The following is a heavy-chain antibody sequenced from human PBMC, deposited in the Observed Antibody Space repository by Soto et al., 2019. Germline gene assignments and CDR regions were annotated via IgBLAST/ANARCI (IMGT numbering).Heavy chain of an antibody. CDR3: GRDLLATASARWYFYYGLDV. D-gene: IGHD3-3*02. Sequence: PSETLSLTCSVFGASVNSYYWSWIRQSPWRGLEWIGHIFNSGTIHYNPSLKSRVTMSVDSPKNQVSLKMNSVTAADTAIYYCGRDLLATASARWYFYYGLDVWGQGTAVTVSS. V-gene: IGHV4-59*02. CDR2: IFNSGTI. J-gene: IGHJ6*02. CDR1: GASVNSYY.